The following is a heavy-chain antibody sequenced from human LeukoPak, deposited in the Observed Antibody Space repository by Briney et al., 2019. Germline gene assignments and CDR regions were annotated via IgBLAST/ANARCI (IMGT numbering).Heavy chain of an antibody. CDR1: GFTFSSYG. CDR3: ARAGSKDAFDI. V-gene: IGHV3-33*01. D-gene: IGHD4-11*01. CDR2: IWYDGSDK. Sequence: GGSLRLSCAASGFTFSSYGMHWVRQAPGKGLEWVAVIWYDGSDKYYADSVKGRFTISRDNSKNTLYLQMNSLRAEDTAVYYCARAGSKDAFDIWGQGTMVTASS. J-gene: IGHJ3*02.